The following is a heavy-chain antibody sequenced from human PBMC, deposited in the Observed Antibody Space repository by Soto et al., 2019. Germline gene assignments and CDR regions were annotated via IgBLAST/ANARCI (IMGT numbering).Heavy chain of an antibody. Sequence: GGSLRLSCAASGFTFDDYAMHWVRQAPGKGLEWVSGISWNSGSIGYVDSVKGRFTISRDNAKNSLYLQMNSLRAEDTALYYCAKEGSVPAAIGYMDVWGKGTTVTVSS. CDR1: GFTFDDYA. V-gene: IGHV3-9*01. CDR3: AKEGSVPAAIGYMDV. CDR2: ISWNSGSI. J-gene: IGHJ6*03. D-gene: IGHD2-2*01.